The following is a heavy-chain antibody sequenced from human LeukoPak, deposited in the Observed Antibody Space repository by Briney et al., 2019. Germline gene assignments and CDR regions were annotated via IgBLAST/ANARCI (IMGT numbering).Heavy chain of an antibody. Sequence: SETLSLTCTVSGGSVSSGSYYWSWIRQPPGTGLEWIGYIYYSGSTNYNPSLKSRVTISVDTSKNQFSLKLSSVTAADTAVYYCARESRHYYDFWSGSYYYYYYGMDVWGQGTTVTVSS. CDR3: ARESRHYYDFWSGSYYYYYYGMDV. CDR1: GGSVSSGSYY. V-gene: IGHV4-61*01. D-gene: IGHD3-3*01. CDR2: IYYSGST. J-gene: IGHJ6*02.